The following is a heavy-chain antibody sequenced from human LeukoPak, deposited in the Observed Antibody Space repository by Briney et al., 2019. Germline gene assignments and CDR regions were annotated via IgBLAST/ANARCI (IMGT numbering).Heavy chain of an antibody. CDR2: INHSGST. J-gene: IGHJ5*02. CDR1: GGSFSGYY. Sequence: SETLSLTCAVYGGSFSGYYWSWIRQPPGKGLEGIGEINHSGSTNYNPSLKSRVTISVDTSKNQFSLKLSSVTAADTAVYYCARGIGSGYYPSWFDPWGQGTLVTVSS. CDR3: ARGIGSGYYPSWFDP. D-gene: IGHD3-22*01. V-gene: IGHV4-34*01.